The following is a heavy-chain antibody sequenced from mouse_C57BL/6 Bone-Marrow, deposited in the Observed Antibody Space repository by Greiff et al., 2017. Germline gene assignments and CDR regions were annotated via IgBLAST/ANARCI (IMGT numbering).Heavy chain of an antibody. J-gene: IGHJ3*01. CDR2: LDPADSYT. CDR3: ARYQEFAD. V-gene: IGHV1-59*01. CDR1: GYTFTSYW. D-gene: IGHD3-2*02. Sequence: VQLQQSGAELVRPGTSVKLSCKASGYTFTSYWMRWVKQRPGQGLEWIGVLDPADSYTNYNQKFKGKATLTVDTSSSTAYMHLSSLTSGDSAVYYCARYQEFADWGQGTQVTVSA.